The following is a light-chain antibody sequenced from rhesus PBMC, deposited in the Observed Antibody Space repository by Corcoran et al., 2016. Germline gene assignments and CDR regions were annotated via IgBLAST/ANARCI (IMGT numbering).Light chain of an antibody. Sequence: QAALTQPRSVSGTPGQSVTISCTGTNSDIGAYNYVSWYQQHPGPAPKLLIYQVSKRPSGVSERFSGSKSGNTASLIISGLQAEDEADYYCSSYAGSKTRLFGGGTRLTVL. CDR3: SSYAGSKTRL. CDR1: NSDIGAYNY. CDR2: QVS. J-gene: IGLJ2*01. V-gene: IGLV2-32*02.